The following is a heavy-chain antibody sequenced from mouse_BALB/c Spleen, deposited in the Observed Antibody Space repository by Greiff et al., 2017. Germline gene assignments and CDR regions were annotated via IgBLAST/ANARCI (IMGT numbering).Heavy chain of an antibody. CDR2: INPSTGYT. D-gene: IGHD2-1*01. V-gene: IGHV1-7*01. J-gene: IGHJ4*01. CDR3: ALYGNYVAMDY. Sequence: VQLQQSGAELAKPGASVKMSCKASGYTFTSYWMHWVKQRPGQGLEWIGYINPSTGYTEYNQKFKDKATLTADKSSSTAYMQLSSLTSEDSAVYYCALYGNYVAMDYWGQGTSVTVSS. CDR1: GYTFTSYW.